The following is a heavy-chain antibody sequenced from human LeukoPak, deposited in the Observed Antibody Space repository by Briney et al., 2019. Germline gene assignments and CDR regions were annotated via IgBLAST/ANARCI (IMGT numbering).Heavy chain of an antibody. V-gene: IGHV3-23*01. CDR3: AKDPVNCSSTSCSHYYYYYMDV. CDR2: ISGSGGST. Sequence: PGGFLRLSCATSGFTFSFYGMHWVRQAPGKGLEWVSAISGSGGSTYYADSVKGRFTISRDNSKNTLYLQMNSLRAEDTAVYYCAKDPVNCSSTSCSHYYYYYMDVWGKGTTVTVSS. CDR1: GFTFSFYG. D-gene: IGHD2-2*01. J-gene: IGHJ6*03.